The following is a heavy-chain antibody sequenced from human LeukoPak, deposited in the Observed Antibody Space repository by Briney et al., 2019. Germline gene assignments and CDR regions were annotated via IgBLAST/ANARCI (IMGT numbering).Heavy chain of an antibody. Sequence: PGGSLRLSCAASGFTFSDYYMSWIRQAPGKGLEWVSTISGSGESIYYEDSVKGRFTISRDNSKNTLSLQMDSLRAEDTAVYYCAKDFMGLSRFDSWGQGTLVTVSS. J-gene: IGHJ4*02. D-gene: IGHD1-26*01. CDR1: GFTFSDYY. V-gene: IGHV3-23*01. CDR3: AKDFMGLSRFDS. CDR2: ISGSGESI.